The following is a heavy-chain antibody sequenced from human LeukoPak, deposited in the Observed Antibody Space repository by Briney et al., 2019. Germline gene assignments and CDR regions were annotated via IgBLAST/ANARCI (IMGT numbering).Heavy chain of an antibody. CDR1: GYTFTSYG. J-gene: IGHJ4*02. CDR3: ARDRTPRITMIVVPGGY. CDR2: ISAYNGNT. D-gene: IGHD3-22*01. V-gene: IGHV1-18*01. Sequence: ASVKVSCKASGYTFTSYGISWVRQAPGQGLEWMGWISAYNGNTNYAQKLQGRVTMTTDTSTSTAYMELRSPRSDDTAVYYCARDRTPRITMIVVPGGYWGQGTLVTVSS.